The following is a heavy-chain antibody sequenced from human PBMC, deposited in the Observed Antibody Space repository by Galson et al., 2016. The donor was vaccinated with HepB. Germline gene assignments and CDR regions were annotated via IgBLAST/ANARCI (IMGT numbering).Heavy chain of an antibody. CDR3: AKAPRLTRYFEF. J-gene: IGHJ4*01. CDR1: GASLRSSTYY. Sequence: TLSLTCTVSGASLRSSTYYWGWIRQPPGKGLEWIGSIFYSGSTYYNPSLKSRLTISVDTSKNQFSLRLRSVTAADTAVYYCAKAPRLTRYFEFWGHGILVTVSS. CDR2: IFYSGST. V-gene: IGHV4-39*07. D-gene: IGHD1/OR15-1a*01.